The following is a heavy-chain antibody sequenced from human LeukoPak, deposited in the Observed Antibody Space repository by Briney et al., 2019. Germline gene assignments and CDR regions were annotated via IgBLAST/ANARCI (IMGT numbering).Heavy chain of an antibody. CDR2: IYYSGST. Sequence: SETLSLTCTVSGGSISSYYWSWIRQPPGKGLEWIGYIYYSGSTNYNPSLKSRVTISVDTSKNQFSLKLSSVTAADTAVYYCASMVRGGLDPWGQGTLVTVSS. CDR3: ASMVRGGLDP. J-gene: IGHJ5*02. CDR1: GGSISSYY. D-gene: IGHD3-10*01. V-gene: IGHV4-59*08.